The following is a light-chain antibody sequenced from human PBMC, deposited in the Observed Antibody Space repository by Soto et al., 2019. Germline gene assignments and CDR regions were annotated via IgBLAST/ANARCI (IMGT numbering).Light chain of an antibody. J-gene: IGLJ2*01. CDR1: SSDVGGYNF. CDR2: EVS. CDR3: RSYTNHSTLVG. Sequence: QSALTQPASVSGSPGQSITISCTGTSSDVGGYNFVSWYQHHPGKAPKLIIYEVSNRPSGVSNQFSASKSGNTASLTISGLQAEERGDYYRRSYTNHSTLVGFGGGTKLTVL. V-gene: IGLV2-14*01.